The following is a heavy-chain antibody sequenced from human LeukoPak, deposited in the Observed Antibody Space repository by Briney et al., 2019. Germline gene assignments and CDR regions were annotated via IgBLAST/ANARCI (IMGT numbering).Heavy chain of an antibody. CDR1: GFTFSSYA. J-gene: IGHJ4*02. D-gene: IGHD3-10*01. CDR2: ISGSGGST. CDR3: ARDVVLGSGSCAS. Sequence: GGSLRLSCAASGFTFSSYAMSWVRQAPGKGLEWVSAISGSGGSTYYADSVKGRFTISRDNVKNTLFLQMNSLRAEDTAVYFCARDVVLGSGSCASWGQGTLVTVSS. V-gene: IGHV3-23*01.